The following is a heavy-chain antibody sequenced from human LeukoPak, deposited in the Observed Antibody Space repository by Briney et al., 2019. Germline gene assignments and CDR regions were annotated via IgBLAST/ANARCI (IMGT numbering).Heavy chain of an antibody. D-gene: IGHD3-10*01. V-gene: IGHV4-59*08. CDR2: IYYSGNT. CDR3: ARHGTVQGVIPQYFDY. Sequence: SETLSLTCTVSGGSISNYYWSWIWQPPGKGLEWIGYIYYSGNTNYNPSLKSRVTISVDTSKNQFSLKLSSVTAADTAVYYCARHGTVQGVIPQYFDYWGQGTLVTVSS. J-gene: IGHJ4*02. CDR1: GGSISNYY.